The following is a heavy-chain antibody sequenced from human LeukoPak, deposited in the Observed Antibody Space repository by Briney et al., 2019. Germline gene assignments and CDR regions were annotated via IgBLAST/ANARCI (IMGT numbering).Heavy chain of an antibody. Sequence: SETLSPTCTVSGGSISSSSYYWGWIRQPPGKGLEWIGSIYYSGSTYYNPSLKSRVTISVDTSKNQFSLKLSSVTAADTAVYYCARPRVAAAGRGWFDPWGQGTLVTVSS. V-gene: IGHV4-39*01. CDR3: ARPRVAAAGRGWFDP. CDR1: GGSISSSSYY. D-gene: IGHD6-13*01. CDR2: IYYSGST. J-gene: IGHJ5*02.